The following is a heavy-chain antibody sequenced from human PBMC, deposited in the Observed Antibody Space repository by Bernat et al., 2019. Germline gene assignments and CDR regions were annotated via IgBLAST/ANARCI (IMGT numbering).Heavy chain of an antibody. CDR1: GFTFDDYA. J-gene: IGHJ4*02. Sequence: EVQLVESGGGVVQPGGSLRLSCAASGFTFDDYAMHWVRQGPGKGLEWVSLISGDGNNIHYADSVNGRFTISRDNNKNSRYLQMNSLRTEDTGFDYCAKGIGPGAYLVDYWGQGTLVTVSS. CDR3: AKGIGPGAYLVDY. V-gene: IGHV3-43*02. D-gene: IGHD2/OR15-2a*01. CDR2: ISGDGNNI.